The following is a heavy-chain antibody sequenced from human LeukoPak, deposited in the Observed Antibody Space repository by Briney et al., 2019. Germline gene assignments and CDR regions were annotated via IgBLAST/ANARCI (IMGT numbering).Heavy chain of an antibody. Sequence: SETLSLTCTVSGGSISSSSYYWGWIRQPPGKGLEWIGSIYYSGCTYYNPSLKSRVTISVDKSKNQFSLKLSSVTAADTAVYYCASSGSGVMTTVTNEPLDYWGQGTLVTVSS. CDR1: GGSISSSSYY. J-gene: IGHJ4*02. D-gene: IGHD4-17*01. CDR3: ASSGSGVMTTVTNEPLDY. CDR2: IYYSGCT. V-gene: IGHV4-39*07.